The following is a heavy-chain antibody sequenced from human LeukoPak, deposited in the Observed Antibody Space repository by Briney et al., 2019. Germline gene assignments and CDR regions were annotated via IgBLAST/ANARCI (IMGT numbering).Heavy chain of an antibody. V-gene: IGHV3-30*04. J-gene: IGHJ6*03. Sequence: GRSLRLSCAASGFTFSSYAMHWVRQAPGKGLEWVAVISYDGSNKYYADSVKGRFTISRDNSKNTLYLQMNSLRAEDTAVYYCAKDKSYDILTGSYYYYYMDVWGKGTTVTISS. CDR2: ISYDGSNK. CDR1: GFTFSSYA. CDR3: AKDKSYDILTGSYYYYYMDV. D-gene: IGHD3-9*01.